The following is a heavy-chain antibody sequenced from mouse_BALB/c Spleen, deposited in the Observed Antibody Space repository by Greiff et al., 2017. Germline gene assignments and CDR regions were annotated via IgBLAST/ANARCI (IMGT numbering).Heavy chain of an antibody. CDR3: ARDRSYAMDY. Sequence: VKLQESGPGLVAPSQSLSITCTVSGFSLTSYGVHWVRQPPGKGLEWLGVIWAGGSTNYNSALMSRLSISKDNSKSQVFLKMNSLQTDDTAMYYCARDRSYAMDYWGQGTSVTVSS. D-gene: IGHD2-14*01. J-gene: IGHJ4*01. CDR2: IWAGGST. V-gene: IGHV2-9*02. CDR1: GFSLTSYG.